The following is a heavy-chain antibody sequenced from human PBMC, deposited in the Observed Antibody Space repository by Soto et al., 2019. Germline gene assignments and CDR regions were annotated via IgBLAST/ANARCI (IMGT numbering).Heavy chain of an antibody. D-gene: IGHD4-17*01. V-gene: IGHV3-21*06. Sequence: GWSLRLSCAASGFRFSDYSMNWVRQVPGKGLEWVSSISSNSGYTLYTDSVKGRFTISRDNAKSSLYLQMGSLRDEDTAVYYCTRGSYGAYDYWGQGTMVAV. J-gene: IGHJ4*02. CDR3: TRGSYGAYDY. CDR2: ISSNSGYT. CDR1: GFRFSDYS.